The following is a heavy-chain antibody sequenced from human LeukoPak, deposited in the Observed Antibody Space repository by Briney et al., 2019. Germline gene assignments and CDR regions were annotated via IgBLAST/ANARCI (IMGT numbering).Heavy chain of an antibody. V-gene: IGHV3-7*01. CDR2: IKQDGSEK. CDR1: GFTFSSYW. J-gene: IGHJ4*02. CDR3: ARERGLFLYYFDY. D-gene: IGHD3-16*01. Sequence: PGGSLRLSCAASGFTFSSYWMSWVRQAPGKGLEWVANIKQDGSEKYYVDSVKGRFTISRDNAKNSLYLQMNSLRAEDTAVYYCARERGLFLYYFDYRGQGTLVTVSS.